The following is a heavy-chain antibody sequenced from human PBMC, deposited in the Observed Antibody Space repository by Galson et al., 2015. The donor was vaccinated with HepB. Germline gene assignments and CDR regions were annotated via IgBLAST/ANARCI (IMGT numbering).Heavy chain of an antibody. CDR2: IIPIFGTA. V-gene: IGHV1-69*13. D-gene: IGHD4-17*01. J-gene: IGHJ4*02. CDR3: ARDWTVTTLPSETKGSGYFDY. Sequence: SVKVSCKASGGTFSSYAISWVRQAPGQGLEWMGGIIPIFGTANYAQKFQGRVTITADESTSTAYMELSSLRSEDTAVYYCARDWTVTTLPSETKGSGYFDYWGQGTLVTVSS. CDR1: GGTFSSYA.